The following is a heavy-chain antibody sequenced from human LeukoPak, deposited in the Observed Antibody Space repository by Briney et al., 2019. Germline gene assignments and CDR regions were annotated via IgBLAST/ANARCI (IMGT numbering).Heavy chain of an antibody. CDR3: ARHGSDFDY. J-gene: IGHJ4*02. Sequence: SETLSPTCPVSGASISSSSYYWGRLRQTPGKGLEWISSIYYGGSTYYNPSLKSRVTISVDTSKSQFSLKLSSVTAADTAVYYCARHGSDFDYWGQGTLVTVSS. D-gene: IGHD1-26*01. CDR2: IYYGGST. CDR1: GASISSSSYY. V-gene: IGHV4-39*01.